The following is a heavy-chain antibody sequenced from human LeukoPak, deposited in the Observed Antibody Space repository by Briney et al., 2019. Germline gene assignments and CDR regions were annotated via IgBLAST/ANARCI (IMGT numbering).Heavy chain of an antibody. Sequence: GGSLRLSCAVSGFTFTNSAMSWVRRAPGKGLEWVSAISGSGGSTYYADSVKGRFTISRDNSKHTLYLQMNSLRAEDTAVYYCAKGDYDSSGPLNYYFDYWGQGTLVTVSS. V-gene: IGHV3-23*01. J-gene: IGHJ4*02. CDR2: ISGSGGST. CDR3: AKGDYDSSGPLNYYFDY. CDR1: GFTFTNSA. D-gene: IGHD3-22*01.